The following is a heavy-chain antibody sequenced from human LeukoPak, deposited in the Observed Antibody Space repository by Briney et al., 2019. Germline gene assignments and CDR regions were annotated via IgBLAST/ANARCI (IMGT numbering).Heavy chain of an antibody. Sequence: GGSLRPSCAASRFAFSNYEMNWVRQAPGKGLEWFSYISPSGVTLTYADSVKGRFTISRDNAKNSLYLQMNSLGAEDTAVYYCVRVRYCSSTNCHGGWFDPWGQGTLVTVCS. CDR3: VRVRYCSSTNCHGGWFDP. D-gene: IGHD2-2*01. J-gene: IGHJ5*02. CDR2: ISPSGVTL. CDR1: RFAFSNYE. V-gene: IGHV3-48*03.